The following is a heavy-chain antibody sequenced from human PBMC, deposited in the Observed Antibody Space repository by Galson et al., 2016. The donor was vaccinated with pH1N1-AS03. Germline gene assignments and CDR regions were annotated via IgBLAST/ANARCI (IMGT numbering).Heavy chain of an antibody. CDR3: ARTSGAYFGSAFDI. V-gene: IGHV3-48*04. Sequence: SLRLSCAASGFTFNHYSMNWVRQAPGKGLEWVSYISSDSTTIYYADSVKGRFTISRDNPKNSLYLQMNSLTAEDTAIYYCARTSGAYFGSAFDIWGQGTMVTVSS. D-gene: IGHD1-26*01. CDR2: ISSDSTTI. CDR1: GFTFNHYS. J-gene: IGHJ3*02.